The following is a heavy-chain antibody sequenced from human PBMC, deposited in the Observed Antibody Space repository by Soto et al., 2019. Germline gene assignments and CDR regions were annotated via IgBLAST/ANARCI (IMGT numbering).Heavy chain of an antibody. CDR1: GVSVSSGSFY. J-gene: IGHJ4*02. CDR2: ISYSGTT. CDR3: ARGATVTQYDY. V-gene: IGHV4-61*01. Sequence: PSETLSLTCTVSGVSVSSGSFYWAWIRQPPGKGLEWIGFISYSGTTNYNPSLKSRVTISVDTSRSQISLMVSSLTDADTALYYCARGATVTQYDYWGQGTLVTVSS. D-gene: IGHD4-17*01.